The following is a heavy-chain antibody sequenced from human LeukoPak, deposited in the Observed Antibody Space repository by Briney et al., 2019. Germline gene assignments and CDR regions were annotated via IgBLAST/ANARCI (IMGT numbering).Heavy chain of an antibody. CDR2: ISYDGSNK. J-gene: IGHJ4*02. CDR3: ARDLGYSSSWYGSFDY. V-gene: IGHV3-30-3*01. D-gene: IGHD6-13*01. CDR1: GFTFSSYA. Sequence: GGSLRLSCAASGFTFSSYAMHWVRQAPGKGLEWVAVISYDGSNKYYADSVKGRFTISRDNSKNTLYLQMNSLRAEDTAVYYCARDLGYSSSWYGSFDYWGQGTLVTVSS.